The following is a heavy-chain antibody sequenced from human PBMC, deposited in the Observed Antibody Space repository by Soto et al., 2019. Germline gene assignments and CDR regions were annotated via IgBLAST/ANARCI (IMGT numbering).Heavy chain of an antibody. D-gene: IGHD6-13*01. V-gene: IGHV1-24*01. J-gene: IGHJ5*02. CDR1: GYTLTELS. Sequence: ASVKVSCKVSGYTLTELSMHWVRQAPGKGLEWMGGFDPEDGETIYAQKFQGRVTMTEDTSTDTAYMELSSLRSEDTAVYYCATAFLYSSSSNWFDPWGQGTLVTAPQ. CDR2: FDPEDGET. CDR3: ATAFLYSSSSNWFDP.